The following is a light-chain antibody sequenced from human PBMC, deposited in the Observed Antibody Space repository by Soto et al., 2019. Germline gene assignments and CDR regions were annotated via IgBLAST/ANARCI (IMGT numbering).Light chain of an antibody. CDR2: DAS. J-gene: IGKJ4*01. Sequence: DIQMTQSPSSLSASEGDRVTITCQSSHDVSRNVNWFQQKPGEAPQLLIYDASNLERGVPSRFSGSGSGTDFTLTISSLQPEDVATYYCQQYNSMISFGGGTEVEIK. V-gene: IGKV1-33*01. CDR1: HDVSRN. CDR3: QQYNSMIS.